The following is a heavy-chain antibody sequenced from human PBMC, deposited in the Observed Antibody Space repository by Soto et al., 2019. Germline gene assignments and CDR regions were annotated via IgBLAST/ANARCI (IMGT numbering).Heavy chain of an antibody. D-gene: IGHD2-2*01. Sequence: GASVKVSCKASGYTFTSYYMHWVRQAPGQGLEWMGIINPSGGSTSYAQKFQGRVTMTRDTSTSTVYMELSSLRSEDTAVYYCARVSISSTSCYYPDYGGHGTPVTVSS. V-gene: IGHV1-46*01. CDR2: INPSGGST. J-gene: IGHJ4*01. CDR3: ARVSISSTSCYYPDY. CDR1: GYTFTSYY.